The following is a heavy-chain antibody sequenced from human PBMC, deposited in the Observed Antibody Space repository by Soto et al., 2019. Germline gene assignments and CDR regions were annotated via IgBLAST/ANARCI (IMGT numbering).Heavy chain of an antibody. CDR2: IYPGDSDT. CDR1: GYSFTSYW. CDR3: ARHFADSYDSSGDAFDI. D-gene: IGHD3-22*01. V-gene: IGHV5-51*01. Sequence: GESLKISCKGSGYSFTSYWIGWVRQMPGKGLEWMGIIYPGDSDTRYSPSFQGQVTISADKSISTAYLQWSSLKASDTAMYYCARHFADSYDSSGDAFDIWGQGTMVTVSS. J-gene: IGHJ3*02.